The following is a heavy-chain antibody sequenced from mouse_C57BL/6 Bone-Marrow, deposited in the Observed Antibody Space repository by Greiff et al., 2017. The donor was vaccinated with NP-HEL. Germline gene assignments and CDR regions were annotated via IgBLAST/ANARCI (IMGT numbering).Heavy chain of an antibody. J-gene: IGHJ4*01. Sequence: VQLQQSGPELVKPGASVKISCKASGYSFTGYYMHWVKQSSEKSLEWIGEINPSTGGTSYNQKFKGKATLTVDKSSSTAYMQLKSLTSEYSAVYYCAYSNYGYYAMDYWGQGTSVTVSS. V-gene: IGHV1-43*01. CDR2: INPSTGGT. D-gene: IGHD2-5*01. CDR3: AYSNYGYYAMDY. CDR1: GYSFTGYY.